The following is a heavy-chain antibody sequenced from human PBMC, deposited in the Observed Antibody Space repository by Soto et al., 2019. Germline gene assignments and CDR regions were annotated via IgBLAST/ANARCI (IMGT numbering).Heavy chain of an antibody. D-gene: IGHD2-2*01. CDR3: SSQLLTIGSFEY. Sequence: QVQLVESGGGVVQHGGSLRLSCAASGFIFNNYAMHWVRQAPGKGLEWVAVISYDGSNKYYADSVKGRFTISRDNSKNTLDLQMNSLRAADTAVYYCSSQLLTIGSFEYWGQGTLVTVSS. V-gene: IGHV3-30-3*01. CDR1: GFIFNNYA. J-gene: IGHJ4*02. CDR2: ISYDGSNK.